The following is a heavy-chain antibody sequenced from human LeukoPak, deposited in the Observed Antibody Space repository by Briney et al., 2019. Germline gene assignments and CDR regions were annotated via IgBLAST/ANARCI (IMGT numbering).Heavy chain of an antibody. CDR3: ARLATSSWAFDY. J-gene: IGHJ4*02. CDR1: GYSFTDKY. D-gene: IGHD5-12*01. Sequence: ASVKVSCKASGYSFTDKYMHWVRQAPGQGLEWMGWINPNSGGTNYAQKFQGRVTMTRDTSISTAYLELSRLRSDDMAVYYCARLATSSWAFDYWGQGILVTVSS. CDR2: INPNSGGT. V-gene: IGHV1-2*02.